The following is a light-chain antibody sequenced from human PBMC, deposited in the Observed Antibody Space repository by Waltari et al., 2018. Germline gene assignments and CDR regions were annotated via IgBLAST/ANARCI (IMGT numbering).Light chain of an antibody. CDR2: DVT. CDR1: TRDXXXYNX. Sequence: QSALTQPASVSGSPGQSITISCAGTTRDXXXYNXVSWDPQPPGKAPKLMIYDVTQRPSGVSSRVSGSKSGNTASLTISGLQTDDEGDYYCCSYGGGSTVIFGGGTKLTVL. J-gene: IGLJ2*01. V-gene: IGLV2-23*02. CDR3: CSYGGGSTVI.